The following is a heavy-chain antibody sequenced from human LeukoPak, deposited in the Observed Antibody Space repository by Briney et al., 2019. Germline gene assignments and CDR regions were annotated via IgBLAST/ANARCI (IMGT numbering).Heavy chain of an antibody. J-gene: IGHJ4*02. CDR1: GFTYSSYG. CDR3: AKERRAAAQVYYFDY. D-gene: IGHD6-13*01. Sequence: GGSLRLSCAASGFTYSSYGMHWVRQAPGTGLEWVAVISYDGSNEYYADSVKGRFTISRDNSKNTLFLQMNSLRAEDTAVYYCAKERRAAAQVYYFDYWGQGTLVTVSS. V-gene: IGHV3-30*18. CDR2: ISYDGSNE.